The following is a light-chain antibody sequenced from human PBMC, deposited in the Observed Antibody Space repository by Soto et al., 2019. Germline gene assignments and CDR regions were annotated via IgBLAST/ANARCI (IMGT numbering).Light chain of an antibody. CDR2: AAS. V-gene: IGKV1-39*01. CDR1: QGRSWY. J-gene: IGKJ4*02. Sequence: EIQMTQSPSSLSASIGERVTIPCRACQGRSWYLNWHQQRPGQAPKLSIYAASTLESGVPSRFSGSGSGTDFTLTISSLQPEDFGIYYCPQSYSLPLTFGGGTKVEIK. CDR3: PQSYSLPLT.